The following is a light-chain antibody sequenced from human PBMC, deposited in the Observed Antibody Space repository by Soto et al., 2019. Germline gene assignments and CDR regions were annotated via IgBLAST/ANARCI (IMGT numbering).Light chain of an antibody. Sequence: EIVLTQSPGTLSLSPGERATLSCRASQSVSSSYLAWYQQKPGQAPRLLIFGASTRATGIPDRFSGSGSGTDFTLTINRLEPEDFAVYYCQQYGSSPTWTFVQGTKVDIK. V-gene: IGKV3-20*01. CDR2: GAS. CDR1: QSVSSSY. CDR3: QQYGSSPTWT. J-gene: IGKJ1*01.